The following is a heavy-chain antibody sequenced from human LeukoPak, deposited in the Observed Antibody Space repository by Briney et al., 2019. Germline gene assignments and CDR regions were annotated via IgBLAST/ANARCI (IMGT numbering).Heavy chain of an antibody. D-gene: IGHD6-13*01. V-gene: IGHV4-59*01. J-gene: IGHJ4*02. CDR2: VTYSGTT. CDR1: GGSIGAYY. Sequence: PSETLSLTCTVSGGSIGAYYWSWIRQPPEKGLEWIGYVTYSGTTNYNPSLKSRVAISVDTSKNQFSLKLNSVTAADTAVYYCARELAAAGFDCWGRGNLVTVSS. CDR3: ARELAAAGFDC.